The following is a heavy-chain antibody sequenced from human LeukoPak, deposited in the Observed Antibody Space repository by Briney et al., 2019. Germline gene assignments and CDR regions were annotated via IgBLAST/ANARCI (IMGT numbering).Heavy chain of an antibody. CDR1: GGTFSSYA. D-gene: IGHD3-10*01. V-gene: IGHV1-69*04. CDR2: IIPILGIA. J-gene: IGHJ3*02. Sequence: GASVKVSCKASGGTFSSYAISWVRQAPGQGLEWMGRIIPILGIANYAQKFQGSVTMTRNTSTAAAYMELSSLKSEDTAVYYCARVNTYYYGSGVSRAFHMWGQGTMVTVSS. CDR3: ARVNTYYYGSGVSRAFHM.